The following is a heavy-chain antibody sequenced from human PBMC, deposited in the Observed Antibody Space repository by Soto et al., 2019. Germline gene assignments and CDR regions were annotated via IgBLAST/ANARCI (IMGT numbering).Heavy chain of an antibody. CDR1: GDSFSSGDYK. Sequence: QVQLQESGPGLVKPSQTLSLTCTVSGDSFSSGDYKWSWIRQPPGKGLEWIGYTYYSGYTYNNPSRKSRLTMSVDTSKNQFSLKLSSVTAADTAVYFCARSGDCVAFDYWGQGTLVTVS. D-gene: IGHD2-21*02. CDR2: TYYSGYT. V-gene: IGHV4-30-4*01. J-gene: IGHJ4*02. CDR3: ARSGDCVAFDY.